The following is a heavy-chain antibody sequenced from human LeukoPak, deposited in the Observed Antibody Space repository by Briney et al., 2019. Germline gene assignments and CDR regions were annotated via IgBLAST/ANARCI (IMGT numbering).Heavy chain of an antibody. D-gene: IGHD3-3*01. Sequence: PGGSLRLSCAASGFTFSSYSMNWVRQAPGKGLEWISYISTSSSTIYYADSVKGRFTISRDNAKNSLYLQMNSLRAEDTAVYYCARDRYYDFWSGYYTGIPFDYWGQGTLVTVS. CDR1: GFTFSSYS. J-gene: IGHJ4*02. CDR2: ISTSSSTI. V-gene: IGHV3-48*01. CDR3: ARDRYYDFWSGYYTGIPFDY.